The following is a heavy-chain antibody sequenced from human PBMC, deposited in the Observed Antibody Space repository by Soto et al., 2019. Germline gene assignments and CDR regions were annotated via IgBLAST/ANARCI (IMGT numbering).Heavy chain of an antibody. D-gene: IGHD5-18*01. J-gene: IGHJ4*02. CDR3: ARGLNGYLHCFDA. V-gene: IGHV1-3*01. CDR2: INAGNGNT. CDR1: GYTFTSYA. Sequence: ASVKVSCKASGYTFTSYAMHWVRQAPGQRLEWMGWINAGNGNTKYSQKFQGRVTITRDTSASTAYMELSSLRSEDTAVYYCARGLNGYLHCFDAWGQGTPGTVSS.